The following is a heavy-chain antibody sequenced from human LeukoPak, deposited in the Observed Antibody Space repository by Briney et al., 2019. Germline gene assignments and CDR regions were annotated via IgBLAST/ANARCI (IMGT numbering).Heavy chain of an antibody. D-gene: IGHD5-18*01. Sequence: GASVKVSCKASGYTFTSYYMHWVRQAPGQGLEWMGIINPSGGSTSYAQKFQGRVTMTRDMSTSTVYMELSSLRSEDTAVYYCARDGGDTAMVGGYYYYMDVWGKGTTVTVSS. J-gene: IGHJ6*03. CDR3: ARDGGDTAMVGGYYYYMDV. V-gene: IGHV1-46*01. CDR2: INPSGGST. CDR1: GYTFTSYY.